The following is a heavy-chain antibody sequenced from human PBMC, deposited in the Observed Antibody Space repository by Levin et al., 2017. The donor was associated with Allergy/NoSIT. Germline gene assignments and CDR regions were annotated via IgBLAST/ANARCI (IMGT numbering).Heavy chain of an antibody. Sequence: GGSLRLSCAASGFTFSAFVVNWVRQAPGKGLEWVSVISVSGETTFYADSVQGRFTMSRDNSKNTLFLQMDSLRVEDTAIYYCARSPSDFLGGYGMDVWGQGTTVAVSS. CDR1: GFTFSAFV. J-gene: IGHJ6*02. CDR3: ARSPSDFLGGYGMDV. CDR2: ISVSGETT. V-gene: IGHV3-23*01. D-gene: IGHD3-16*01.